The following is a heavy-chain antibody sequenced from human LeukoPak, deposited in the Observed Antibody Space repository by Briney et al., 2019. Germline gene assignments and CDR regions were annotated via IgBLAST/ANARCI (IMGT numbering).Heavy chain of an antibody. D-gene: IGHD4-23*01. J-gene: IGHJ4*02. CDR3: AKQSDYGGTDY. CDR1: GFTFDDYA. Sequence: GGSLRLSCAASGFTFDDYALHWVRQAPGKGLEWVSGISWNSGSIGYADSVKGRFTISRDNAKNSLYLQMNSLRAEDTALYYCAKQSDYGGTDYWGQGTLVTVSS. V-gene: IGHV3-9*01. CDR2: ISWNSGSI.